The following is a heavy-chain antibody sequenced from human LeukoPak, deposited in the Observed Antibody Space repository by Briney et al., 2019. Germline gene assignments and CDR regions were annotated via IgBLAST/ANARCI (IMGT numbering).Heavy chain of an antibody. D-gene: IGHD5-12*01. CDR2: ISGSGGST. V-gene: IGHV3-23*01. CDR3: AKGKGGGYGSRHYFDY. CDR1: GFTFSSYA. J-gene: IGHJ4*02. Sequence: GGSLRLSCAASGFTFSSYAMSWVRQAPGKGLEWVSAISGSGGSTYYADSVKGRFTISRDNAKNSLYLQMNSLRAEDTALYYCAKGKGGGYGSRHYFDYWGQGTLVTVSS.